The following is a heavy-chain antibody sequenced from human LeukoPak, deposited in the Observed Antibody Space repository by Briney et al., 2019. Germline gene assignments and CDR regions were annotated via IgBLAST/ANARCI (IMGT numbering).Heavy chain of an antibody. D-gene: IGHD6-13*01. Sequence: GGSLRLSCAASGFTFSNYGMQWVRQAPGKGLEWLAGISFDGSNIHYADSVKGRFTISRDNSKNTLYLQMNSLTAEDTAVYYCANGYSSGWYSFDYWGQGTLVTVSS. J-gene: IGHJ4*02. CDR1: GFTFSNYG. CDR3: ANGYSSGWYSFDY. V-gene: IGHV3-30*18. CDR2: ISFDGSNI.